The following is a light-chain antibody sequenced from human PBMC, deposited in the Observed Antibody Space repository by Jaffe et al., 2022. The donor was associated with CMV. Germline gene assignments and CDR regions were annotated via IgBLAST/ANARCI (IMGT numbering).Light chain of an antibody. CDR2: GAF. CDR1: QKVSTN. Sequence: VMTQSPGTLSVFPGERATLSCRASQKVSTNLAWYHQTPGQAPRLLIYGAFTRATGLPARFSGGGSGTEFTLVISSLQSEDFGVYYCQQYNDWPRTFGQGTKVEIK. CDR3: QQYNDWPRT. J-gene: IGKJ1*01. V-gene: IGKV3-15*01.